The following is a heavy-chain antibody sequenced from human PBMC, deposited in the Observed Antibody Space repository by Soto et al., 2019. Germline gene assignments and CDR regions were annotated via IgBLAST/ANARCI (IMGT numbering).Heavy chain of an antibody. D-gene: IGHD3-22*01. V-gene: IGHV4-34*01. Sequence: PSETLSLTCAVYGGSFSGYYWSWIRQPPGKGLEWIGEINHSGSTNYNPSLKSRVTISVDTSKNQFSLKLSSVTAADTAVYYCARGSWYYDSSGYPPHYGMDVWGQGTTVTVS. CDR3: ARGSWYYDSSGYPPHYGMDV. CDR1: GGSFSGYY. J-gene: IGHJ6*02. CDR2: INHSGST.